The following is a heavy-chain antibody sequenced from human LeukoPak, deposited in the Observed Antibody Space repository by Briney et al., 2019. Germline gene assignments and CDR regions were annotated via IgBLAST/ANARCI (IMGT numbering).Heavy chain of an antibody. D-gene: IGHD3-3*01. Sequence: SETLSLTCTVSGGSISSSSYYWGSIRHPPGKWLEWIGSIYYSGSTYYNPSLKSRVTISVDTSKNQFSLKPSSVTAADTAVYYCARLNILEGIFDYWGKGTLVTVSS. V-gene: IGHV4-39*01. J-gene: IGHJ4*02. CDR2: IYYSGST. CDR3: ARLNILEGIFDY. CDR1: GGSISSSSYY.